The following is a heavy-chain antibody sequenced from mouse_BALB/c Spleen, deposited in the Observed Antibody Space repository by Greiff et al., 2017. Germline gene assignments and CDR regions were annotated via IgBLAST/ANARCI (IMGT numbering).Heavy chain of an antibody. CDR2: IRSKSNNYAT. J-gene: IGHJ3*01. CDR3: VRQRDVTTAWFAY. V-gene: IGHV10-1*02. CDR1: GFTFNTYA. D-gene: IGHD1-1*01. Sequence: GGGLVQPKGSLKLSCAASGFTFNTYAMNWVRQAPGKGLEWVARIRSKSNNYATYYADSVKDRFTISRDDSQSMLYLQMNNLKTEDTAMYYCVRQRDVTTAWFAYWGQGTLVTVSA.